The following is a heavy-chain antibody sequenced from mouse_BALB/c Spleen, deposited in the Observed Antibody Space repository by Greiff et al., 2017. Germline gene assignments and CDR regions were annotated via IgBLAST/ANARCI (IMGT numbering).Heavy chain of an antibody. V-gene: IGHV5-9-4*01. CDR2: ISSGGSYT. Sequence: DVMLVESGGGLVKPGGSLKLSCAASGFTFSSYAMSWVRQSPEKRLEWVAEISSGGSYTYYPDTVTGRFTISRDNAKNTLYLEMSSLRSEDTAMYYCARSSYGNYPYYFDYWGQGTTLTVSS. D-gene: IGHD2-1*01. CDR1: GFTFSSYA. CDR3: ARSSYGNYPYYFDY. J-gene: IGHJ2*01.